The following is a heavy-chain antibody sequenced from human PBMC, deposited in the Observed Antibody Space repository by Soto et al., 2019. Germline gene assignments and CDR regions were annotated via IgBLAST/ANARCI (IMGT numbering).Heavy chain of an antibody. J-gene: IGHJ4*02. CDR1: GFTFSNYN. D-gene: IGHD6-19*01. CDR2: ISSITSTI. CDR3: ARVGGGYSSGWPY. V-gene: IGHV3-48*02. Sequence: PGGSLRLSCAASGFTFSNYNMNWVHQAPGKGLEWVSYISSITSTIYYADSVKGRFTISRDNAKNSLYLQMNSLRDEDTAVYYCARVGGGYSSGWPYWGQGTLVTVSS.